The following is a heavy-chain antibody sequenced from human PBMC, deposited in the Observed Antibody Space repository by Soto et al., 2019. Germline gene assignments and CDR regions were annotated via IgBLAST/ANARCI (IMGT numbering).Heavy chain of an antibody. V-gene: IGHV3-21*01. Sequence: XGSLVLSCAASGFTLSSYSMNWVRQAPGKGLDWVSSISSSSSYIYYADSVKGRFTISRDNAKNSLYLQMNSLRAEDTAVYYCARDPLVGDILPGYYPWYYYGMDVWGQGTTVTVSS. CDR2: ISSSSSYI. J-gene: IGHJ6*02. D-gene: IGHD3-9*01. CDR3: ARDPLVGDILPGYYPWYYYGMDV. CDR1: GFTLSSYS.